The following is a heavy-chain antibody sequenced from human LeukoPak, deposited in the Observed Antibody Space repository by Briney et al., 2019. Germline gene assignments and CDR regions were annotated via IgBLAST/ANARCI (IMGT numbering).Heavy chain of an antibody. Sequence: SETLSLTCTVSGGSISSGGYYWSWLRQHPGKGLEWIGYIYYSGSTYYNPSLKSRVTISVDTSKNQFSLKLSSVTAADTAVYYCARAMIVGIPIDYWGQGTLVTVSS. J-gene: IGHJ4*02. CDR2: IYYSGST. CDR1: GGSISSGGYY. D-gene: IGHD3-22*01. CDR3: ARAMIVGIPIDY. V-gene: IGHV4-31*03.